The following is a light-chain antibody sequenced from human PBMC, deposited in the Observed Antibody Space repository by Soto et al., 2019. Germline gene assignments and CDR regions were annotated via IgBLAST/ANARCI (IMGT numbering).Light chain of an antibody. CDR3: QQYDNLPYT. CDR1: QDIRYY. CDR2: EGS. V-gene: IGKV1-33*01. J-gene: IGKJ2*01. Sequence: DIQMTQSPYSLSASVGDRVTITCQASQDIRYYLNWYQQKPGKAQNLLISEGSDLETGVPSRLSARGSGTDFIFRISSLQPEDIATYYCQQYDNLPYTLGQGTKLEI.